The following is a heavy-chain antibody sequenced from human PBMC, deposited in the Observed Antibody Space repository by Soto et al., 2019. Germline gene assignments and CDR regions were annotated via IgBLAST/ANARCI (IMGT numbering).Heavy chain of an antibody. V-gene: IGHV5-10-1*01. J-gene: IGHJ4*02. Sequence: PCESLTISCKCSGYIFTSYWISWVRQMPGKVLEWMGRIDPSDSYTNYIPSFQGHVTISADNSIITSYLQWSSLKASDTAMYYCATLNEGELLSPFDYWGQGTLVTVSS. CDR2: IDPSDSYT. CDR1: GYIFTSYW. CDR3: ATLNEGELLSPFDY. D-gene: IGHD1-26*01.